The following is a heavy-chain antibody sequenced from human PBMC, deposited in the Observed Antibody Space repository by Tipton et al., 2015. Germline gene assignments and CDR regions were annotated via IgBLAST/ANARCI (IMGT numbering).Heavy chain of an antibody. V-gene: IGHV3-23*01. CDR3: ATVMTLGGVVSAGMDV. Sequence: SLRLSCTVSGFAFARRDVSWVRQTPGMGLDWVSSISASGSGTYYADSVKGRFTISRDNSKNLVFLIMNNLTTEDTAAYYCATVMTLGGVVSAGMDVWGQGSPVTVS. CDR2: ISASGSGT. D-gene: IGHD2-21*01. J-gene: IGHJ6*02. CDR1: GFAFARRD.